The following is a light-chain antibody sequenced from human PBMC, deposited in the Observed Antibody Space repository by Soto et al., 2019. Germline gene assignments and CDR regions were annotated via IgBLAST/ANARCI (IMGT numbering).Light chain of an antibody. CDR3: QLWDSNSDHVV. V-gene: IGLV3-21*02. CDR1: NIGRKS. Sequence: SNELTQPPSVSVAPGQTARITCGGTNIGRKSVRWYQQKPGQAPVVVVYDDRDRPSGIPERFSGSNSGNTAALTISRVEAGDEADYYCQLWDSNSDHVVFGGGTKVTVL. CDR2: DDR. J-gene: IGLJ2*01.